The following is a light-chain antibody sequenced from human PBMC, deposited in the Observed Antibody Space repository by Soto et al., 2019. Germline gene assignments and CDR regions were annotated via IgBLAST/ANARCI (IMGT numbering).Light chain of an antibody. CDR2: DVS. Sequence: QSVLTQPGSVSGSPGQSIAISCTGTSSDVGGYNYVSWYQQHPGKAPTVMIYDVSNRPSGVSNRFSGSKSGNTASLTISGLQADDEADYYCSSYTSSSTYVFGTGTKVPVL. CDR3: SSYTSSSTYV. J-gene: IGLJ1*01. V-gene: IGLV2-14*01. CDR1: SSDVGGYNY.